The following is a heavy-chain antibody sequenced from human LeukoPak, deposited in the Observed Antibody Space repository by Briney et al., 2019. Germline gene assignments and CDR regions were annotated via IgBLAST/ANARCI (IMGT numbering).Heavy chain of an antibody. Sequence: ASVKVSCKASGYTFTGYHMNWVRQAPGQGLEWMGRINPNSGGTNYAQKFQGRVTMTRDTSMSTAYMELSRLTSDDTAVYFCPRDKEAQVWSPGDYWGQGTLVTVSS. J-gene: IGHJ4*02. CDR3: PRDKEAQVWSPGDY. CDR1: GYTFTGYH. D-gene: IGHD5-18*01. CDR2: INPNSGGT. V-gene: IGHV1-2*06.